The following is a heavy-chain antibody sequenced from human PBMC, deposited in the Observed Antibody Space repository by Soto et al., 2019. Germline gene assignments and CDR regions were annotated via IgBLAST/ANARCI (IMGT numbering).Heavy chain of an antibody. J-gene: IGHJ4*02. V-gene: IGHV1-3*01. Sequence: GASVKVSCKASGYIFTSYGMEWVRQAPGQRLEWMGWINAGNGNTKYSQKFQGRVTITRDTSANTAYMELSSLRSEDTAVYYCARSAPSTDFWGQGPLVTGFS. CDR3: ARSAPSTDF. CDR1: GYIFTSYG. CDR2: INAGNGNT.